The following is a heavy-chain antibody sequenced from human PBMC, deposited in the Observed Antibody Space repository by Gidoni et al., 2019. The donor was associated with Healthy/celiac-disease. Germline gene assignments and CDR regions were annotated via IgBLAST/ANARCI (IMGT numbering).Heavy chain of an antibody. Sequence: EVQLVESGGGLVQPGGSLRLSCAASGFTFSSYWMSWVRQAPGTGLEWVANIKQDGSEKYYVDSVKGRFTISRDNAKNSLYLQMNSLRAEDTAVYYCAREGPLRLGEFDYWGQGTLVTVSS. J-gene: IGHJ4*02. CDR3: AREGPLRLGEFDY. V-gene: IGHV3-7*01. D-gene: IGHD3-16*01. CDR2: IKQDGSEK. CDR1: GFTFSSYW.